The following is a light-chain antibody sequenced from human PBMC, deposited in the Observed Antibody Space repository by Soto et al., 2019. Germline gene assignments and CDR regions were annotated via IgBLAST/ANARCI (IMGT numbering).Light chain of an antibody. CDR1: SSDVGGYNY. CDR2: EVS. Sequence: QCALTQPASVSGSPGQSITISCTGTSSDVGGYNYVSWYQQHPGKAPKLMIYEVSNRPSGVSNRFSGSKSGNTASLTISGLQAEDEADYYCSSYTSSSSLAYVFGTGTKVTVL. CDR3: SSYTSSSSLAYV. V-gene: IGLV2-14*01. J-gene: IGLJ1*01.